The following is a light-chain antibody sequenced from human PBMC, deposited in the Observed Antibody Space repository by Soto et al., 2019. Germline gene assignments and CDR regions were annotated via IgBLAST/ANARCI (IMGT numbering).Light chain of an antibody. Sequence: EIVLTQSPATLSLSPGERATLSCMASQSVSSYLAWYQQKPGQAPRLLIYGASTRATGIPDRFSGSGSGTDFTLTISRLEPEDFAVYYCQQYGSSPFTFGPGTKWISN. J-gene: IGKJ3*01. CDR1: QSVSSY. CDR2: GAS. CDR3: QQYGSSPFT. V-gene: IGKV3-20*01.